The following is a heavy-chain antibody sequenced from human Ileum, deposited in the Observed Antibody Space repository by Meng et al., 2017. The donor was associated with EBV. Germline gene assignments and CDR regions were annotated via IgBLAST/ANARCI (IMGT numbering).Heavy chain of an antibody. CDR3: ASGRDYAWHS. CDR2: IYHSGST. Sequence: QVQLQEAGPGLVKPWGTLSPPCAVSGASISSNNWWSWVRPPPGKGLEWIGEIYHSGSTNYNPSFKSRVTMSVDKSKNQISLNLSSVTAADTAVYYCASGRDYAWHSWGRGTLVTVSS. V-gene: IGHV4-4*02. J-gene: IGHJ4*02. D-gene: IGHD4-17*01. CDR1: GASISSNNW.